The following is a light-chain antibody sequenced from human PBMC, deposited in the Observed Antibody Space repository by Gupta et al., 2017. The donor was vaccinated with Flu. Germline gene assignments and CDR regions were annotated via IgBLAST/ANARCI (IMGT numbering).Light chain of an antibody. Sequence: QSVLTQPPSVSGAPGQCVTISCTGSSPNVGAGYEVPWYQHLPGTAPKRLIYGNSNRPSGVPDRFSGSKSGTSASLAITGLQAEDKADYYCQSYDSSLSSSGVFGGGTKLTVL. J-gene: IGLJ3*02. CDR1: SPNVGAGYE. CDR2: GNS. V-gene: IGLV1-40*01. CDR3: QSYDSSLSSSGV.